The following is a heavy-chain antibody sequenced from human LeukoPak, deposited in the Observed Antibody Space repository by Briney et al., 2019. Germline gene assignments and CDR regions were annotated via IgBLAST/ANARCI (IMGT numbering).Heavy chain of an antibody. CDR2: INPNRGGT. V-gene: IGHV1-2*02. D-gene: IGHD5-18*01. Sequence: ASVKVSCKASGYTFTGYYMRWVRQAPGRGLEWMGWINPNRGGTNYAQKFKGRVTITRDTSISTAYMEMSRLRSDDTAVYYCARDLRGCRYGYPYYYYMDVWGKGNTVPVSS. CDR3: ARDLRGCRYGYPYYYYMDV. CDR1: GYTFTGYY. J-gene: IGHJ6*03.